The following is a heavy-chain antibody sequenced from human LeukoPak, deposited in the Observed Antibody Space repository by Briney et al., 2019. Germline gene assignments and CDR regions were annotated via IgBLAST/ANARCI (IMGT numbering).Heavy chain of an antibody. D-gene: IGHD4-17*01. CDR2: IYTSGST. CDR3: ARVGGDYTVDY. Sequence: ASETLSLTCTVPGGSISSHYWSWIRHPAGKGLEWIGRIYTSGSTNYNPSLKSRVTMSVDTSKNQFPLKLSSVTAADTAVYYCARVGGDYTVDYWGQGTLVTVSS. J-gene: IGHJ4*02. CDR1: GGSISSHY. V-gene: IGHV4-4*07.